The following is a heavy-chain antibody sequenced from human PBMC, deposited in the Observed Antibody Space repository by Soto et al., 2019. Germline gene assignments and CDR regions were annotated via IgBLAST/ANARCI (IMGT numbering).Heavy chain of an antibody. J-gene: IGHJ5*02. Sequence: SETLSLTCTVSGGSISSGGYYWSWIRHHPGKGLEWIGYIYYSGSTYYNPSLKSRVTISVYTSKNQFSLKLSSVTAADTAVYYCARLAVTTSNWFDPWGQGTLVTVS. D-gene: IGHD4-4*01. CDR1: GGSISSGGYY. CDR3: ARLAVTTSNWFDP. CDR2: IYYSGST. V-gene: IGHV4-31*03.